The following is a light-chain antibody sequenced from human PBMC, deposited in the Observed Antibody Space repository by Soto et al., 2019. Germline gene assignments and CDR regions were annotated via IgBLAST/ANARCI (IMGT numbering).Light chain of an antibody. CDR1: GSDVGAYNY. CDR2: EVT. J-gene: IGLJ2*01. V-gene: IGLV2-14*01. CDR3: SSYTGSSTPVV. Sequence: QSALTQPASVSGSPGQSSAISCTGTGSDVGAYNYVSWYHQHPGKAPKLLIFEVTNRPLGISDRFSGSKSGNTASLTISGLQAEDEGDYYCSSYTGSSTPVVFGGGTKLTVL.